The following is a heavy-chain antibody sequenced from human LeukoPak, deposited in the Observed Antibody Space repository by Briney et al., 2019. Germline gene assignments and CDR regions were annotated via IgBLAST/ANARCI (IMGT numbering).Heavy chain of an antibody. D-gene: IGHD3-22*01. CDR1: GYTFTSYG. Sequence: ASVKVSCKASGYTFTSYGISWVRQAPGQGLEWMGWISAYNGNTNYAQKLQGRVTMTTDTSTSTAYMELRSLRSDDTAVYYCARGGYYYDSSGYGAAFDIWGQGTMATVSS. J-gene: IGHJ3*02. V-gene: IGHV1-18*01. CDR3: ARGGYYYDSSGYGAAFDI. CDR2: ISAYNGNT.